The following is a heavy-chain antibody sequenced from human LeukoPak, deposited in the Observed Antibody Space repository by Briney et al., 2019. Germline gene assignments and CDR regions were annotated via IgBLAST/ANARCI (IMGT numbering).Heavy chain of an antibody. CDR3: ARSPTYYDFWSGYWFDY. J-gene: IGHJ4*02. CDR2: ISWNSGSI. V-gene: IGHV3-9*01. Sequence: SLRLSCAASGFTFDDYAMHWVRQAPGKGLEWVSSISWNSGSIGYADSVKGRFTISRDNAKNSLYLQMNSLRAEDTALYYCARSPTYYDFWSGYWFDYWGQGTLVTVSS. CDR1: GFTFDDYA. D-gene: IGHD3-3*01.